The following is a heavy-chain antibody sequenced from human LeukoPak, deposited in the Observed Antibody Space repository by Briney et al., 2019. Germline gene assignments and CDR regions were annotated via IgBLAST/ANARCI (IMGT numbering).Heavy chain of an antibody. J-gene: IGHJ6*02. CDR2: ISAYNGNT. Sequence: GASVKVSCKASGYTFTSYGISWVRQAPGQGLEWMGWISAYNGNTNYAQKLQGRVTMTTDTSTSTAYMELRSLRSDDTAVYYCARDRACSSTSCYDPIGYYYYYGMDVWGQGTTVTVSS. CDR3: ARDRACSSTSCYDPIGYYYYYGMDV. CDR1: GYTFTSYG. D-gene: IGHD2-2*01. V-gene: IGHV1-18*01.